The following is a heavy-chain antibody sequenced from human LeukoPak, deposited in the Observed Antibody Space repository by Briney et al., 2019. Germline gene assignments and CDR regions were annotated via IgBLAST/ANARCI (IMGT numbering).Heavy chain of an antibody. CDR3: ARVRSYYYDSSGLDY. CDR1: GYTFTGYY. CDR2: INPNSGGT. D-gene: IGHD3-22*01. V-gene: IGHV1-2*02. Sequence: GASVKVSCKASGYTFTGYYMHWVRQAPGQGLEWMGWINPNSGGTNYAQKFQGRLTMTRDTSISTAYMELSRLRSDDTAVYYCARVRSYYYDSSGLDYWGQGTLVTVSS. J-gene: IGHJ4*02.